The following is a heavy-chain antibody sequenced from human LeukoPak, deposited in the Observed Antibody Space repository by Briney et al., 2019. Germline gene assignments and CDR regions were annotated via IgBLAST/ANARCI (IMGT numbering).Heavy chain of an antibody. V-gene: IGHV3-23*01. CDR1: GFTFSSYA. Sequence: GGSLRLSCAASGFTFSSYAMSWVRQAPGEGLEWVSAISGSGGSTYYADSVKGRFTISRDNSKNTLYLQMNSLRAEDTAVYYCAKRSGEGSYFDYWGQGTLVTVSS. CDR3: AKRSGEGSYFDY. D-gene: IGHD7-27*01. CDR2: ISGSGGST. J-gene: IGHJ4*02.